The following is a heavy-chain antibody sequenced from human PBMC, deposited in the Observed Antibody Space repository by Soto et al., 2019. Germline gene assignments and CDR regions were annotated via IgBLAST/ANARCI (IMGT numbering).Heavy chain of an antibody. CDR3: VGVPYYAGSRYYLAY. D-gene: IGHD2-15*01. Sequence: GASVKVSCKASGYMFTYYYIHWVRQGPGQGLEWMGIINPNSGTTTYAQSFQGRVTMTRDTSTSTVYMELTSLTSEDTAIYYCVGVPYYAGSRYYLAYWGQGTLVTVSS. CDR1: GYMFTYYY. CDR2: INPNSGTT. J-gene: IGHJ4*01. V-gene: IGHV1-46*01.